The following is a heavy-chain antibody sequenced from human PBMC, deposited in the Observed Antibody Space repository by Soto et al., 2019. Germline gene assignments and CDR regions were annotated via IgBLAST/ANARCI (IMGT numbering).Heavy chain of an antibody. J-gene: IGHJ4*02. V-gene: IGHV3-21*06. Sequence: PGGSLRVSCAASGFTFTRYIMNWVRQSPGKGLEWVSSISSTTNYIYYGDSMKGRFTISRDNAKNPLYLEMNSLRAEDTAVYYCARESEDLTSNFDYWGQGTLVTSPQ. CDR2: ISSTTNYI. CDR3: ARESEDLTSNFDY. CDR1: GFTFTRYI.